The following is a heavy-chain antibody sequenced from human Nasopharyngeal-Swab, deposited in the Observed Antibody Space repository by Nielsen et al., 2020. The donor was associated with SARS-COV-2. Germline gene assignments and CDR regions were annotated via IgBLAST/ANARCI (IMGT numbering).Heavy chain of an antibody. J-gene: IGHJ6*02. CDR2: ISSSGSTI. CDR1: GFTFSSYA. V-gene: IGHV3-48*03. Sequence: GSLKISCAASGFTFSSYAMHWVRQAPGKGLEWVSYISSSGSTIYYADSVKGRFTISRDNAKNSLYLQMNSLRAEDTAVYYCARDYIVAHYYYGMDVWGQGTTVTVSS. D-gene: IGHD3-16*02. CDR3: ARDYIVAHYYYGMDV.